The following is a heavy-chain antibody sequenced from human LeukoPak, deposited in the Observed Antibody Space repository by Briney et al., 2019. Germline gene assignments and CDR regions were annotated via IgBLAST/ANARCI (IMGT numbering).Heavy chain of an antibody. V-gene: IGHV1-69*13. CDR3: AVVVASSSYYYYGMDV. CDR1: GGTFSSYA. CDR2: IIPIFGTA. J-gene: IGHJ6*02. Sequence: ASVKVSCKAPGGTFSSYAISWVRQAPGPGGEWMGGIIPIFGTANYAQKFQGRVTITADESTSTAYMELSSLRSEDTAVYYCAVVVASSSYYYYGMDVWGQGTTVTVSS. D-gene: IGHD2-15*01.